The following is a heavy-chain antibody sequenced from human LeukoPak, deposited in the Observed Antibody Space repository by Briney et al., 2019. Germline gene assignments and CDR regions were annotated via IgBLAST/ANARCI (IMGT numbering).Heavy chain of an antibody. V-gene: IGHV4-59*08. CDR1: GGSISSYY. Sequence: PSETLSLTCTVSGGSISSYYWSWIRQPPGKGLEWIGYIYYSGSTNYNPSLKSRVTISVDTSKNQFSLKLSSVTAADTAVYYCARMPPVGGSYVYWGQGTLVTVSS. CDR2: IYYSGST. J-gene: IGHJ4*02. D-gene: IGHD1-26*01. CDR3: ARMPPVGGSYVY.